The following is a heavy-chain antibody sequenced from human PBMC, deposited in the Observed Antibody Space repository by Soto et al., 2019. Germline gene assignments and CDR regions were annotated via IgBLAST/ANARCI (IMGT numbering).Heavy chain of an antibody. V-gene: IGHV3-11*01. Sequence: QVQLVESGGGLVKPGGPLRLSCAASGFPFSDYYMSWLRQAPGKGLEWVSYISSSGSTIYYADSVKGRYTISRDNAKNSPYLQMNSLRAEDTAVYYCARAGFWSGYSDCFDPWGQGTLVTVSS. CDR3: ARAGFWSGYSDCFDP. J-gene: IGHJ5*02. D-gene: IGHD3-3*01. CDR2: ISSSGSTI. CDR1: GFPFSDYY.